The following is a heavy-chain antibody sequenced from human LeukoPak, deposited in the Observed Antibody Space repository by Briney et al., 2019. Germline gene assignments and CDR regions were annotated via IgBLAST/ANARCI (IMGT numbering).Heavy chain of an antibody. V-gene: IGHV3-11*04. CDR3: ARRAMGAASFDY. CDR1: GFTFSDYY. Sequence: PGGSLRLSCAASGFTFSDYYMTWVRQAPGKGLEWLSYISSSSNTVYYADSVKGRLTVSRDNAHNSLYVQMTNLRAEDTAVYYCARRAMGAASFDYWGQGTLVTVSS. CDR2: ISSSSNTV. J-gene: IGHJ4*02. D-gene: IGHD1-26*01.